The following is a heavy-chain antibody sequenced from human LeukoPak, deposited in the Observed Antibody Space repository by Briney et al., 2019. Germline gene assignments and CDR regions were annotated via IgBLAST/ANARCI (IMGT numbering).Heavy chain of an antibody. J-gene: IGHJ4*02. CDR1: GGTFSSYT. V-gene: IGHV1-69*04. CDR3: ARDRRVGTSCYSS. Sequence: ASVKVSCKASGGTFSSYTISWVRQAPGQGLEWMGRIIPIPGIANYAQKFQGRVTITADKSTSTAYMELSSLRSEDTAVYYCARDRRVGTSCYSSWGQGTLVTVSS. D-gene: IGHD2-2*02. CDR2: IIPIPGIA.